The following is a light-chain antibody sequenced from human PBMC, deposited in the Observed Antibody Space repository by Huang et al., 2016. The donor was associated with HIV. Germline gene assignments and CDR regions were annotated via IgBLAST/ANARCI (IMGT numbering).Light chain of an antibody. V-gene: IGKV4-1*01. J-gene: IGKJ1*01. CDR2: WSS. CDR3: QQYYSSPQT. Sequence: DIIMTQSPDSLAVSLGEMATINCRSSQRVYYSSTIKDYMAWFQQKPGKPPRLLLFWSSTREAGVPYRFSGSGSGTHFTLTIANLEAEDATIYYCQQYYSSPQTFGQGTRVEVK. CDR1: QRVYYSSTIKDY.